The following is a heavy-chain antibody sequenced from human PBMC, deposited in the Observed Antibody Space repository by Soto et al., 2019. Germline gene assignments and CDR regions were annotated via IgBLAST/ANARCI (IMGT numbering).Heavy chain of an antibody. CDR3: ARDRNYDSSGFDY. V-gene: IGHV3-33*08. J-gene: IGHJ4*02. D-gene: IGHD3-22*01. CDR1: GFIFSYRG. CDR2: IWYDGSNK. Sequence: GGSLRLSCAASGFIFSYRGMIWVRQAPGKGLEWVAVIWYDGSNKYYADSVKGRFTISRDNSKNTLYLQMNSLRAEDTAVYYCARDRNYDSSGFDYWGQGTLVTVSS.